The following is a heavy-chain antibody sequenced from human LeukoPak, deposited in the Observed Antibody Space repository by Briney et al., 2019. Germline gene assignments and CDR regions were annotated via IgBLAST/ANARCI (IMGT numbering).Heavy chain of an antibody. Sequence: ASVKVSCKVSGYTLPEVSIYWVRQTPEKGLEWMGGFDPEDGATLYAQKFQGRVIMTEDTSTDTAYMELSSLRSEDTAVYYCATGPMGATADYYYMDVWGKGTTVTVSS. CDR1: GYTLPEVS. J-gene: IGHJ6*03. V-gene: IGHV1-24*01. D-gene: IGHD1-26*01. CDR3: ATGPMGATADYYYMDV. CDR2: FDPEDGAT.